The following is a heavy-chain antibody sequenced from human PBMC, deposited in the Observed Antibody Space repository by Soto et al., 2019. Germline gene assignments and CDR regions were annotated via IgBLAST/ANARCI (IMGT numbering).Heavy chain of an antibody. CDR3: AKVAAGDWDY. Sequence: GGSLRLSCVSSGFSFGTYAMTWVRQAPGKGLEWVSVISVDSGSTFYADSVKGRFTISRDISNRMLFLHMNNLKAEDTATYYCAKVAAGDWDYWARGPLVT. V-gene: IGHV3-23*01. CDR1: GFSFGTYA. CDR2: ISVDSGST. J-gene: IGHJ4*02. D-gene: IGHD6-25*01.